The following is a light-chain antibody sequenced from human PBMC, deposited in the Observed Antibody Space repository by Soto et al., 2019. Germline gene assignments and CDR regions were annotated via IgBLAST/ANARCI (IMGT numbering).Light chain of an antibody. CDR3: QPYHSDLWT. V-gene: IGKV1-5*03. CDR1: QSINTW. J-gene: IGKJ1*01. Sequence: DIQMTQSPSTLSASVGDRVTITCRASQSINTWLAWYQQKPGKAPKLLISKASNLEGGVPSRFSGSGSGTEFSLTISDLQPDDFATYYCQPYHSDLWTLGQGTKVDVK. CDR2: KAS.